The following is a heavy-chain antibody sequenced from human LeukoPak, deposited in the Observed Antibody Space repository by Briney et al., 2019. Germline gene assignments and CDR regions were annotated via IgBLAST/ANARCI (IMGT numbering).Heavy chain of an antibody. Sequence: GSLRLSCAASGFTFSTFAMLWVRQPPGKGREWIGEIYHSGSTNYNPSLKSRVTISVDKTKNQSSLNLRSVPAADTAVYYCARVYGDYSREQFWLDPWGQGTLVTVSS. V-gene: IGHV4-4*02. D-gene: IGHD4-17*01. J-gene: IGHJ5*02. CDR2: IYHSGST. CDR3: ARVYGDYSREQFWLDP. CDR1: GFTFSTFAM.